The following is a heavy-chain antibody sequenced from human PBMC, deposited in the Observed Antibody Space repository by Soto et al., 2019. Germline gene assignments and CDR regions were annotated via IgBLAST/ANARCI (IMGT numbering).Heavy chain of an antibody. Sequence: ASVNVSCKASGYTFTSYDINWVRQATGQGLEWMGWMNPNSGNTGYAQKFQGRVTMTRNTSISTAYMELSSLRSEDTAVYYCARGISGYDRYYYYMDVWGKGTTVTVSS. J-gene: IGHJ6*03. D-gene: IGHD5-12*01. CDR1: GYTFTSYD. V-gene: IGHV1-8*01. CDR3: ARGISGYDRYYYYMDV. CDR2: MNPNSGNT.